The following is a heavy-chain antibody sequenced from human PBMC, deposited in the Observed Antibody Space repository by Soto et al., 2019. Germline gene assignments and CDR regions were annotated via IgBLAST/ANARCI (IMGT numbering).Heavy chain of an antibody. D-gene: IGHD6-19*01. CDR2: INPNNGGT. CDR1: GYTFTGYY. Sequence: ASVKVSCKASGYTFTGYYMHWVRQAPGQGLEWMGWINPNNGGTNYAQKFQGWVTMTRDTSISTAYMELSRLRSDDTAVYYCARVSHSSGWYDYYGMGVWGQGTTVTVSS. V-gene: IGHV1-2*04. CDR3: ARVSHSSGWYDYYGMGV. J-gene: IGHJ6*02.